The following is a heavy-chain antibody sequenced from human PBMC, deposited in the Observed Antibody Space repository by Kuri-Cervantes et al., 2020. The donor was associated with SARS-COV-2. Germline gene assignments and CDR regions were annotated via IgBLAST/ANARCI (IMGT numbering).Heavy chain of an antibody. Sequence: GGSLRLSCAASGFKFSRTDMHWVRQAPGKGLEWVAFISYDGNNKKCIASGKGRFTISRDNSQNKLYLQMRSLRPEDTAMYYCAKDGAGAHDFWGPGTLVTVSS. CDR3: AKDGAGAHDF. D-gene: IGHD4/OR15-4a*01. J-gene: IGHJ4*02. V-gene: IGHV3-30*18. CDR1: GFKFSRTD. CDR2: ISYDGNNK.